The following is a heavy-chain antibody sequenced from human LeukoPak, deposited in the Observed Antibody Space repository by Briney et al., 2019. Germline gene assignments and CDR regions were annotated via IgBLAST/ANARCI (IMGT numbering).Heavy chain of an antibody. CDR2: IWYDGTNK. J-gene: IGHJ4*02. CDR1: GFTFSSYG. Sequence: PGRPLRLSCAASGFTFSSYGMHWVRQAPGKGLEWVALIWYDGTNKYYADSVKGRFTISRDNAKKSLYLQMNSLRAEDTAVYYCARDVASVYYYGSGSLYWGQGTLVTVSS. CDR3: ARDVASVYYYGSGSLY. V-gene: IGHV3-33*01. D-gene: IGHD3-10*01.